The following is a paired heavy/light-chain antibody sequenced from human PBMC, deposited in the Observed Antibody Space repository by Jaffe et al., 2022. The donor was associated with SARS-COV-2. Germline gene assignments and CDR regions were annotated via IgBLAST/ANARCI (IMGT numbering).Light chain of an antibody. CDR3: CSYAGTYV. V-gene: IGLV2-11*01. CDR1: SSDVGGYNY. J-gene: IGLJ1*01. Sequence: QSALTQPRSVSGSPGQSVTISCTGTSSDVGGYNYVSWYQQHPGKAPKLMIYDVNKRPSGVPDRFSGSKSGNTASLTISGLQAEDEADYYCCSYAGTYVFGTGTKVTVL. CDR2: DVN.
Heavy chain of an antibody. Sequence: EVQLVQSGAEVKKPGESLKISCKGSAYSFTTYWIGWVRQMPGKGLEWMGIIYPGDSETRYSPSFQGQVTISADNSITTAYLQWSSLKASDSATYYCARHRDWGSGWTGTSNYYGMDVWGQGTTVTVPS. D-gene: IGHD6-19*01. CDR1: AYSFTTYW. CDR2: IYPGDSET. CDR3: ARHRDWGSGWTGTSNYYGMDV. V-gene: IGHV5-51*01. J-gene: IGHJ6*02.